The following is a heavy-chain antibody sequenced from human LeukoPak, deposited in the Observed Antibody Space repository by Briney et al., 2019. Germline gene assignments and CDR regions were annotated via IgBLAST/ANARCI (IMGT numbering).Heavy chain of an antibody. CDR1: GGSISSYY. J-gene: IGHJ6*03. D-gene: IGHD6-6*01. CDR2: IYTSGST. CDR3: ARGEYSSSSSYYYYYYMDV. Sequence: SGTLSLTCTVSGGSISSYYWSWIRQPAGKGLEWIGRIYTSGSTNYNPSLKSRVTMSVDTSKNQFSLKLSSVTAADTAVYYCARGEYSSSSSYYYYYYMDVWGKGTTVTVSS. V-gene: IGHV4-4*07.